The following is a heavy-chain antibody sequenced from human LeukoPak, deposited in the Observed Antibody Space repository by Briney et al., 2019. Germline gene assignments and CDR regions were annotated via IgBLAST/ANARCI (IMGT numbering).Heavy chain of an antibody. D-gene: IGHD6-13*01. CDR3: AKGWIAAAGHKTFQH. CDR1: GFTFSSYG. CDR2: ISYDGSNK. Sequence: GGSLRLSCAASGFTFSSYGMHWVRQAPGKGLEWVAVISYDGSNKYYADSVKGRFTISRDNSKNTLYLQMNSLRAEDTAVYYCAKGWIAAAGHKTFQHWGQGTLVTVSS. V-gene: IGHV3-30*18. J-gene: IGHJ1*01.